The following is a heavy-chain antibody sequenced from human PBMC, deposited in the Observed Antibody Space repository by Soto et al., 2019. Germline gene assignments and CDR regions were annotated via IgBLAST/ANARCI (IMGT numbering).Heavy chain of an antibody. CDR2: ISGSGVST. CDR3: AKVQRDFRSGYRNFDY. V-gene: IGHV3-23*01. CDR1: GFTFSSYA. J-gene: IGHJ4*02. D-gene: IGHD3-3*01. Sequence: GGSLRLSCAASGFTFSSYAMSWVRQAPGKGLEWVSAISGSGVSTYYADSVKGRFTISRDNSKNTLYLQMNSLRAEDTAVYYCAKVQRDFRSGYRNFDYWGQGTLVTVSS.